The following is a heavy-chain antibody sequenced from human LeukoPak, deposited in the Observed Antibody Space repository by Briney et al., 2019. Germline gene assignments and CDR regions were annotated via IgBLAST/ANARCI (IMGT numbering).Heavy chain of an antibody. CDR1: GFTFSSYE. CDR3: ARSGGGNLYDY. J-gene: IGHJ4*02. Sequence: GGSLRLSCAASGFTFSSYEMNWVRQAPGKGLEWVSYISSSASPIYYADSVKGRFTISRDNARNSLYLQMNSLRAEDTAAYYCARSGGGNLYDYWGQGTLVTVSS. CDR2: ISSSASPI. D-gene: IGHD4-23*01. V-gene: IGHV3-48*03.